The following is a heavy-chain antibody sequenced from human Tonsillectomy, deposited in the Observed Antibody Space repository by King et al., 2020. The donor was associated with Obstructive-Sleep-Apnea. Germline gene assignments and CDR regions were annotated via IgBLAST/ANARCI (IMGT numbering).Heavy chain of an antibody. CDR1: GFTFSSHA. J-gene: IGHJ6*02. Sequence: VQLVQSGGGVVQPGRSLRLSCAASGFTFSSHAMHWVRQAPGKGLEWVAVISYDETNKYYADSVKARFTTSRDNFKNTLYLQMSSLRAEDTAVYYCARDRGTYYDYYGMDVWGQGTTVTVSS. D-gene: IGHD5-24*01. V-gene: IGHV3-30-3*01. CDR3: ARDRGTYYDYYGMDV. CDR2: ISYDETNK.